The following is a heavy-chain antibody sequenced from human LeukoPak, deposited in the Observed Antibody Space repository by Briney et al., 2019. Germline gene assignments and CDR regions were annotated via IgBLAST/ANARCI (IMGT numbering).Heavy chain of an antibody. Sequence: ASVKVSCKASGYTFTGYYMHWVRQAPGQGLEWMGWINPNSGGTNYAQKFQGWVTMTRDTSISTAYMELSRLRSDDTAVYYCARDITMVRGAAGYWGQGTLVTVSS. CDR1: GYTFTGYY. CDR2: INPNSGGT. V-gene: IGHV1-2*04. CDR3: ARDITMVRGAAGY. J-gene: IGHJ4*02. D-gene: IGHD3-10*01.